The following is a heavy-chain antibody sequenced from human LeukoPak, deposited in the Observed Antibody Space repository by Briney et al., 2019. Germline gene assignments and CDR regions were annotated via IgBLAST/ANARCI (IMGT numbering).Heavy chain of an antibody. J-gene: IGHJ5*02. V-gene: IGHV3-23*01. CDR2: ISNNGGYT. CDR3: AKDLDSSGWYSNWFDP. CDR1: GFTFSSSA. Sequence: GGSLRLSCAASGFTFSSSAMSWVRQAPGKGLEWVSAISNNGGYTYYADSVQGRFTISRDNSKSTLCLQMNSLRAEDTAVYYCAKDLDSSGWYSNWFDPWGQGTLVTVSS. D-gene: IGHD6-19*01.